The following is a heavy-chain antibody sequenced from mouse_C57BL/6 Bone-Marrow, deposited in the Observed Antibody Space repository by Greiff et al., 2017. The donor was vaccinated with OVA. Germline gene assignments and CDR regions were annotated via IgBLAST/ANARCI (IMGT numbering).Heavy chain of an antibody. CDR1: GFTFSSYA. D-gene: IGHD2-5*01. Sequence: EVKLVESGGGLVKPGGSLKLSCAASGFTFSSYAMSWVRQTPEKRLAWVATISDGGSYTYYPDNVKGRFTISRDNAKNNLYLQMSHLKSEDTAMYYCARDSNYDWFAYWGQGTLVTVSA. CDR2: ISDGGSYT. V-gene: IGHV5-4*01. CDR3: ARDSNYDWFAY. J-gene: IGHJ3*01.